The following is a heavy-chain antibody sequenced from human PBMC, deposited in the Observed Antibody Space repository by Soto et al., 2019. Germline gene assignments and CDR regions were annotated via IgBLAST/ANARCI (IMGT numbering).Heavy chain of an antibody. CDR3: ARDIPSCSSTSCYAYGY. V-gene: IGHV3-21*01. D-gene: IGHD2-2*01. CDR1: GFTFSSYS. CDR2: ISSSSSYI. Sequence: EVQLVESGGGLVKPGGSLRLSCAASGFTFSSYSMNWVRQAPGKGLEWVSSISSSSSYIYYADSVKGRFTISRDNAKNSLYLQMNSLRAEDTAVYYCARDIPSCSSTSCYAYGYWGQGTLVTVSS. J-gene: IGHJ4*02.